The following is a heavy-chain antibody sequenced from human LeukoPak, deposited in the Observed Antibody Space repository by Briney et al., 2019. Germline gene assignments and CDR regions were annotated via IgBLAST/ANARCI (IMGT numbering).Heavy chain of an antibody. CDR1: GYTFTGYY. Sequence: ASVKVSCKASGYTFTGYYMHWVRQAPGQGLEWMGWINPNSGGTNYAQKFQGRVTMTRDTSISTAYMELSRLRSDDTAVYYCARSGIAAGRYYFEYWGQGTLVTVSS. D-gene: IGHD6-13*01. V-gene: IGHV1-2*02. J-gene: IGHJ4*02. CDR2: INPNSGGT. CDR3: ARSGIAAGRYYFEY.